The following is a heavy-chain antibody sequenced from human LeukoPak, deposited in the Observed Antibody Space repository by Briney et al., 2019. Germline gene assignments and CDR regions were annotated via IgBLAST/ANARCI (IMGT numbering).Heavy chain of an antibody. CDR1: GYSISSGYY. V-gene: IGHV4-38-2*01. Sequence: SDTLSLTCAVSGYSISSGYYLGWIRQPPGNGLEWIGSIYHSGSTYYNPSLKSRVTISVDTSKNQFSLKLSSVTAADTAVYYCARQPTTTTVYNWFDPWGQGTLVTVSS. CDR3: ARQPTTTTVYNWFDP. J-gene: IGHJ5*02. D-gene: IGHD4-17*01. CDR2: IYHSGST.